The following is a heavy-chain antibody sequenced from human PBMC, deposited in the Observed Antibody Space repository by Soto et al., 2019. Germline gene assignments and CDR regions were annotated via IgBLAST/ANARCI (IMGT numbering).Heavy chain of an antibody. Sequence: EVHLLESGGGLVQPGGSLRLSCAASGFTFSNYAMNWVRQAPGKGLEWVSAISGSGGNTYYADSAKGRFTISRDNSKNTLYLQMNSLRAEDTAVVYCANPPRYSGYDSIYFYYGFDVWGQGTTVTVSS. CDR1: GFTFSNYA. CDR3: ANPPRYSGYDSIYFYYGFDV. CDR2: ISGSGGNT. V-gene: IGHV3-23*01. D-gene: IGHD5-12*01. J-gene: IGHJ6*02.